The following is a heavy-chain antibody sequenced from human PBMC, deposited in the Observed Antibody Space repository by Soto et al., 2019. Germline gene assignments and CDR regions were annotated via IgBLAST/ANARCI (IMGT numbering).Heavy chain of an antibody. CDR3: AKDWPGTSSVTSDY. D-gene: IGHD4-17*01. CDR1: GFDFSSYA. CDR2: ITYTGDTT. V-gene: IGHV3-23*01. J-gene: IGHJ4*02. Sequence: DVYLLESGGTLVQPGGSLRLSCAASGFDFSSYAMTWVRQAPGKGLEWVSGITYTGDTTYYADSVKCRFTISRDNYRNTLYLQMNSLRADDTAMYFCAKDWPGTSSVTSDYWGQGTLVTVSS.